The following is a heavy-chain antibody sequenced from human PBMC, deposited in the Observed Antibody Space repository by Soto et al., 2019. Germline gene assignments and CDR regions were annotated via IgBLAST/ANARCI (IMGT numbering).Heavy chain of an antibody. CDR3: ERRGLGKYDSSGFLTGGI. Sequence: SETLSLTCTVSGGSISSGDYYWSWIRQPPGKGLEWIGYIYYSGSTYYNPSLKSRVTISVDTSKNQFSLKLSSVTAADTAVYYCERRGLGKYDSSGFLTGGIGGQG. CDR2: IYYSGST. D-gene: IGHD3-22*01. J-gene: IGHJ1*01. V-gene: IGHV4-30-4*01. CDR1: GGSISSGDYY.